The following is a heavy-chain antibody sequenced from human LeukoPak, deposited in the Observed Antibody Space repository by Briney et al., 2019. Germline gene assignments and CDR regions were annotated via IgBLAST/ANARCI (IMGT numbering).Heavy chain of an antibody. CDR1: GFTFSDYW. D-gene: IGHD1-26*01. Sequence: GGSLRLSCAASGFTFSDYWMNWVRQAPGKGLEWVANINHDGSEKYYVDSVKGRFTISRDNAKNSLYLQMNSLRAEDTAVYYCAKDRSGSYSQGLDYWGQGTLVTVSS. CDR3: AKDRSGSYSQGLDY. CDR2: INHDGSEK. J-gene: IGHJ4*02. V-gene: IGHV3-7*01.